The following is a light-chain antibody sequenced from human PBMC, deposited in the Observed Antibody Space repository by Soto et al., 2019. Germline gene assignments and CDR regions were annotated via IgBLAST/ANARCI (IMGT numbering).Light chain of an antibody. V-gene: IGKV3-11*01. Sequence: EIVMTQSPSTLSVSAGERATLSCRASQSVSSYLAWYQQKPGQAPRLLIYDASNRATGIPARFSGSGYGTDFTLTISSLETEDFAVYYCQQRSNWPITFGQGTRLEIK. CDR3: QQRSNWPIT. CDR2: DAS. J-gene: IGKJ5*01. CDR1: QSVSSY.